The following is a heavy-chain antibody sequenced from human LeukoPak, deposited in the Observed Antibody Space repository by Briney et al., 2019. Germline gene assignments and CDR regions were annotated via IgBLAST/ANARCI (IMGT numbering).Heavy chain of an antibody. Sequence: PGGSPRLSCAASGFTFSNAWMSWVRQAPGKGLEWIGRIKSKADGGTTDYAAPVKGRFTISRDDSKNTLYLQMNSLKTEDTAMYYCNTDGRITLVDRGIAWGQGTLVTVSS. J-gene: IGHJ5*02. V-gene: IGHV3-15*01. D-gene: IGHD3-16*01. CDR2: IKSKADGGTT. CDR3: NTDGRITLVDRGIA. CDR1: GFTFSNAW.